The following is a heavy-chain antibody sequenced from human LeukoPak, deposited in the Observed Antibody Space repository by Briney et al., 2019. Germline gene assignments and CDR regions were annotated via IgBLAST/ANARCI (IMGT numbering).Heavy chain of an antibody. Sequence: ASVKVSCKASGYTFTSYYMHWVRQAPGQGLEWMGIINPSGGSTSYAQKFQGRVTMTRDTSTSTVYMELSSLRSEDTAVYYCARSDTKYSSSPFFDYWGQGTLVTVSS. V-gene: IGHV1-46*01. CDR1: GYTFTSYY. J-gene: IGHJ4*02. D-gene: IGHD6-6*01. CDR3: ARSDTKYSSSPFFDY. CDR2: INPSGGST.